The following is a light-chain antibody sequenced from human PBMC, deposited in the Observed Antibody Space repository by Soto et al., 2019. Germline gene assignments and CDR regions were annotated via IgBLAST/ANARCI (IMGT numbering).Light chain of an antibody. J-gene: IGKJ1*01. Sequence: IQMTQSPSTLSASVGDRVAITCRASQSIGIWLAWYQQKPGKAPRFLIYTASTLESGVPSRFSGSGSGAEFTLTISSLQPDDFATYYCQQDKDYSWTFGQGTNVEVK. CDR1: QSIGIW. CDR2: TAS. CDR3: QQDKDYSWT. V-gene: IGKV1-5*03.